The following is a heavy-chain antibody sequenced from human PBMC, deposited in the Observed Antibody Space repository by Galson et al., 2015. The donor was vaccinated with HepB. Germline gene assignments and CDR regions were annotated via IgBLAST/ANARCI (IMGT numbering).Heavy chain of an antibody. CDR2: IYWDDDK. D-gene: IGHD3-10*01. CDR3: AHVHPDSVLRGDYYFDS. J-gene: IGHJ4*02. V-gene: IGHV2-5*02. Sequence: PALVKPTQTLTLTCTFSGFSLTTSGVGVGWIRQPPGKAPEWLALIYWDDDKRYSPSLRSRLTITRDTSKNQVALTMTNLDPVDTATYFCAHVHPDSVLRGDYYFDSWGQGTLVTVSS. CDR1: GFSLTTSGVG.